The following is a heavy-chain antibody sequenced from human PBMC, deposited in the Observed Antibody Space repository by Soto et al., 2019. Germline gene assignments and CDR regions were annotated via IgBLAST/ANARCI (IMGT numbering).Heavy chain of an antibody. J-gene: IGHJ4*02. CDR1: GDTFTNYY. Sequence: QVQLMQSGAEVKKPGASVKVSCKASGDTFTNYYIHWVRQAPGQGLEWMGTVNPSGGHTTYSQNFLGRVTMTRDTSTSTLYMELTSLTSDDRAVYYCARGGHVVVVTAAFDYWGQGTLVTVSS. D-gene: IGHD2-21*02. CDR3: ARGGHVVVVTAAFDY. CDR2: VNPSGGHT. V-gene: IGHV1-46*01.